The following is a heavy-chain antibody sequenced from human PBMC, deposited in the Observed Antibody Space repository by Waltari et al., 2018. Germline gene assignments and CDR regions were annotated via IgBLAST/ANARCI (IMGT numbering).Heavy chain of an antibody. D-gene: IGHD2-15*01. V-gene: IGHV3-23*01. Sequence: EVQLLESGGGLVQPGGSLRLSCAASGFPFSSYAMSWVRQAPGRGLEWVSAISGSGGSKYYADAVTGRFTISRDNSKNTLYLQMNSLRAEDTAVYYCANADDVVVVAATLAFDYWGQGTLVTVSS. CDR2: ISGSGGSK. CDR1: GFPFSSYA. J-gene: IGHJ4*02. CDR3: ANADDVVVVAATLAFDY.